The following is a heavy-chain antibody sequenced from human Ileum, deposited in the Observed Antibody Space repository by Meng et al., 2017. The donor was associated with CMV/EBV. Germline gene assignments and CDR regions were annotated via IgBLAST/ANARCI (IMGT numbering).Heavy chain of an antibody. CDR2: INEDGSET. D-gene: IGHD5-24*01. J-gene: IGHJ4*02. CDR1: GFNFNNYW. Sequence: GGSLRLSCVGSGFNFNNYWMNWVRQAPGKGLEWVANINEDGSETYFLDSVKGRFTISRDNAKNSLFLQMNSLRADETAVYYCARDPRGDGGVTFDYWGQGILVTVSS. V-gene: IGHV3-7*01. CDR3: ARDPRGDGGVTFDY.